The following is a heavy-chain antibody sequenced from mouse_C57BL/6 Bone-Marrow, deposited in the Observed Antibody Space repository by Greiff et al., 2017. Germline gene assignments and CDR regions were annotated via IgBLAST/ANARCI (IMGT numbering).Heavy chain of an antibody. Sequence: EVQLQESGPGLVKPSQSLSLTCSVTGYSITSGYYWNWIRQFPGNKLEWMGYISYDGSNNYNPSLKNRISITRDTSKNQFFLKLNSVTTEDTATYYCARERAYYYGSSYGWYFDVWGTGTTVTVSS. CDR1: GYSITSGYY. CDR2: ISYDGSN. D-gene: IGHD1-1*01. J-gene: IGHJ1*03. CDR3: ARERAYYYGSSYGWYFDV. V-gene: IGHV3-6*01.